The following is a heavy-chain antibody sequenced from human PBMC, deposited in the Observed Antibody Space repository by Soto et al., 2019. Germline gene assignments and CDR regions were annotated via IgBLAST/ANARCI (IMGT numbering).Heavy chain of an antibody. J-gene: IGHJ3*02. V-gene: IGHV3-21*01. CDR2: ISSSSSYI. Sequence: GGSLRLSCAASGFTFSSYSMNWVRQAPGKGLEWVSSISSSSSYIYYADSVKGRFTISRDNAKNSLYLQMNSLRAEDTAVYYCARVPSYYDILTGYPSNDAFDIWGQGTMVTVSS. D-gene: IGHD3-9*01. CDR1: GFTFSSYS. CDR3: ARVPSYYDILTGYPSNDAFDI.